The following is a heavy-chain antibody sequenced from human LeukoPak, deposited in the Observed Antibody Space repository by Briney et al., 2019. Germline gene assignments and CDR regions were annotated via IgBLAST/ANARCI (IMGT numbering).Heavy chain of an antibody. V-gene: IGHV1-8*03. J-gene: IGHJ3*02. CDR1: GYTFTSYD. D-gene: IGHD2-2*01. CDR2: MNPNSGNT. Sequence: GASVKVSCKASGYTFTSYDINWVRQATGQGLEWMGWMNPNSGNTGYAQKFQGRVTITRNTSISTAYMELSSLRSEDTAVYYCARRYCSSTSCYLAFDIWGRGTMVTVSS. CDR3: ARRYCSSTSCYLAFDI.